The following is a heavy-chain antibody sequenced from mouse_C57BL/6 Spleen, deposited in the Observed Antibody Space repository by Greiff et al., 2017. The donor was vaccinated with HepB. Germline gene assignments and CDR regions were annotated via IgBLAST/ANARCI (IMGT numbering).Heavy chain of an antibody. Sequence: VKLMESGAELVRPGASVKLSCKASGYTFTDYYINWVKQRPGQGLEWIARIYPGSGNTYYNEKFKGKATLTAEKSSSTAYMQLSSLTSEDSAVYFCARLNSNYAMDYWDQGTSVTVSS. CDR3: ARLNSNYAMDY. CDR1: GYTFTDYY. J-gene: IGHJ4*01. V-gene: IGHV1-76*01. CDR2: IYPGSGNT. D-gene: IGHD2-5*01.